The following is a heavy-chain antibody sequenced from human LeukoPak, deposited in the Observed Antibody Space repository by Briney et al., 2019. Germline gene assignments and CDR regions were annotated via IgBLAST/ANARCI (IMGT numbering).Heavy chain of an antibody. V-gene: IGHV3-53*01. J-gene: IGHJ4*02. CDR2: IHSGGNT. D-gene: IGHD1-14*01. Sequence: PGGSLRLSCAASGFTVSSNYMSWVRQAPGKGLEWVSVIHSGGNTYYADSVKGRFTISRDNSRNTLYLQMSSLRAEDTAVYYCARRTGPYSLLDYWGQGTLVTVSS. CDR3: ARRTGPYSLLDY. CDR1: GFTVSSNY.